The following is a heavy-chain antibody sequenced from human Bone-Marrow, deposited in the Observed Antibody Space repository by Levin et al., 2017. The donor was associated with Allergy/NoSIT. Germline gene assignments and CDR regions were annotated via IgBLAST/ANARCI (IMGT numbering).Heavy chain of an antibody. D-gene: IGHD1-26*01. V-gene: IGHV4-4*02. CDR2: IYHSGSS. CDR3: ARKGIVGATSEAFDR. Sequence: SETLSLTCAVSGGSISSSSWWNWVRQPPGKGLEWIGEIYHSGSSNYNPSLKSRVTISVDKSKNQFSLKLSSVTAADTAVYYCARKGIVGATSEAFDRWGRGTLVTVSS. J-gene: IGHJ2*01. CDR1: GGSISSSSW.